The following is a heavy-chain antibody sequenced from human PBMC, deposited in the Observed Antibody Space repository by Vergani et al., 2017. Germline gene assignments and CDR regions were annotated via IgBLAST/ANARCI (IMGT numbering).Heavy chain of an antibody. CDR2: INPTSGST. CDR3: VRASRGYSGYDDFDY. D-gene: IGHD5-12*01. V-gene: IGHV1-46*03. Sequence: QVQLVQSGAEVGKPGASVKISCKASGYTFTAYYIHWVRQAPGQGLEWMGIINPTSGSTTYAQTFQGRVSMTRDTSTSTVFMELSSLKFDDTAVYYCVRASRGYSGYDDFDYWGQGTLVSVSS. J-gene: IGHJ4*02. CDR1: GYTFTAYY.